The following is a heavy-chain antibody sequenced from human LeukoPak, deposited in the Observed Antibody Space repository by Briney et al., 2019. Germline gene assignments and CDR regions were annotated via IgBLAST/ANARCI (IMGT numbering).Heavy chain of an antibody. CDR1: GGSFSGYY. CDR3: ARVGRVGPSGYGMDV. J-gene: IGHJ6*02. D-gene: IGHD3-10*01. V-gene: IGHV4-34*01. CDR2: INHSGST. Sequence: PSETLSLTCAVYGGSFSGYYWSWIRQPPGKGLEWIGEINHSGSTNYNPSLKSRVTISVDTSKNQFSLKLSSVTAADTAVYYCARVGRVGPSGYGMDVWGQGTTVTVSS.